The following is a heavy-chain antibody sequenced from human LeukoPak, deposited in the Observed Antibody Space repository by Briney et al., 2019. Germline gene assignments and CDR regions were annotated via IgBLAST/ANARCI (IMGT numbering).Heavy chain of an antibody. CDR2: GDYSGGT. CDR1: GDSFSSVTDY. D-gene: IGHD6-19*01. V-gene: IGHV4-39*07. CDR3: AGERGEEYSSGWYKRNYFDN. J-gene: IGHJ4*02. Sequence: PSETLSLTCTVSGDSFSSVTDYWAWIRQPPGKGLEWIASGDYSGGTYYNPSLESRVAISADMSRNQFSLKLTSVTGADTAVYYCAGERGEEYSSGWYKRNYFDNWGQGIRVTVSS.